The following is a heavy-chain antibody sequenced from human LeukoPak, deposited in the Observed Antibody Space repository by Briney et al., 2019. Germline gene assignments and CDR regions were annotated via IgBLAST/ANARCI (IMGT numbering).Heavy chain of an antibody. V-gene: IGHV4-59*01. CDR2: IYYSGST. D-gene: IGHD3-16*01. CDR1: GGSISSYY. Sequence: SEPLSLTRTVSGGSISSYYWSWIPPPPEEGLEWMGYIYYSGSTDHTPSLKSRVTISVDMSKNQFSLELSSLTAADTAVYYCAREGGSKYYFDYWGQGTLVTGSS. J-gene: IGHJ4*02. CDR3: AREGGSKYYFDY.